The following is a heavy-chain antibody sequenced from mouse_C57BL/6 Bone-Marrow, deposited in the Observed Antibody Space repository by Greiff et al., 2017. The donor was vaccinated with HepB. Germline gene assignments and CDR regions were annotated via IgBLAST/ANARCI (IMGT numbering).Heavy chain of an antibody. D-gene: IGHD1-1*01. CDR3: ASSYYYGSSPHFDY. J-gene: IGHJ2*01. CDR2: IDPEDGET. CDR1: GYTFTSYY. V-gene: IGHV14-2*01. Sequence: VQLQQPGAELVKPGASVKLSCKASGYTFTSYYMHWVKQRTEQGLEWIGRIDPEDGETKYAPKFQGKATITADTSSNTAYLQLSSLTSEDTAVYYCASSYYYGSSPHFDYWGQGTTLTVSS.